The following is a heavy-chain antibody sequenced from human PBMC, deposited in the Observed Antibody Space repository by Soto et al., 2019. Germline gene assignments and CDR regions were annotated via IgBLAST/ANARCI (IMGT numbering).Heavy chain of an antibody. CDR1: GDAFTSYY. J-gene: IGHJ5*02. D-gene: IGHD3-3*01. Sequence: ASVNVYCKAPGDAFTSYYLDWVSQDTGQGLEWMGVINPHGGSTKYAQKFQGRITMTRDTSRSTVYMELSSLRSDDTAIYYCARSSGGNFGIIIEGSNWFDPWGQGTLVTVSS. V-gene: IGHV1-46*01. CDR2: INPHGGST. CDR3: ARSSGGNFGIIIEGSNWFDP.